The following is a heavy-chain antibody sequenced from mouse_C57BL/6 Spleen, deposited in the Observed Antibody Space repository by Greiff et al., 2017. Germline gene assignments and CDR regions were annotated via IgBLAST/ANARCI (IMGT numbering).Heavy chain of an antibody. Sequence: EVKLVESGGGLVKPGGSLKLSCAASGFTFSSYAMSWVRQTPEKRLEWVATISDGGSYTYYPDNVKGRFTISRDNAKNNLYLQMSHLKSEDTAMYYWAREASNYYGSSYFDYWGQGTTLTVSS. D-gene: IGHD1-1*01. J-gene: IGHJ2*01. CDR1: GFTFSSYA. CDR3: AREASNYYGSSYFDY. V-gene: IGHV5-4*01. CDR2: ISDGGSYT.